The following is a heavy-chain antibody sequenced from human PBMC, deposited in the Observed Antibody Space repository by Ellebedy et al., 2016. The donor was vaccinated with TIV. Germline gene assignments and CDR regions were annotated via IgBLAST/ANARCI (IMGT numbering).Heavy chain of an antibody. Sequence: SETLFLTCAVYGGSFSGYYWSWIRQPPGKGLEWIGEINHSGSTSYNPSLKSRVTISVDTSKNQFSLKLSAVTAADTAVYYCARQGLRGTYYFDFWGQGTLVTVSS. D-gene: IGHD5-12*01. CDR2: INHSGST. CDR1: GGSFSGYY. V-gene: IGHV4-34*01. J-gene: IGHJ4*02. CDR3: ARQGLRGTYYFDF.